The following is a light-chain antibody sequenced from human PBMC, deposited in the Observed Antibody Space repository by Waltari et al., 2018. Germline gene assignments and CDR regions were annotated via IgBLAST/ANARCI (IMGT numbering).Light chain of an antibody. CDR3: SSYTTSSTLGV. J-gene: IGLJ3*02. CDR1: SSDVGAYNY. V-gene: IGLV2-14*01. Sequence: QSALTQPASVSGSPGQSITISCTGTSSDVGAYNYVSWYQHHPGKAPKVMIYEVSNRPSGVCDRVAGSKSANAGSLTISGLQAEDEADYYCSSYTTSSTLGVVGGGTKLTVL. CDR2: EVS.